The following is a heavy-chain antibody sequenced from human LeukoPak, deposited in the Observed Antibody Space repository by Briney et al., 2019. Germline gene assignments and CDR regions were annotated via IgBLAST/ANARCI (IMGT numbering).Heavy chain of an antibody. Sequence: ASVKVSCKASGYTFTGYYMHWVRQALGQGLEWMGWTNPNSGGINYAQKFQGRVTMTRDTSISTVYMELSSLRSEDTAFYYCARDNDFDYWGQGTLVTVSS. CDR3: ARDNDFDY. V-gene: IGHV1-2*02. J-gene: IGHJ4*02. CDR1: GYTFTGYY. D-gene: IGHD2-8*01. CDR2: TNPNSGGI.